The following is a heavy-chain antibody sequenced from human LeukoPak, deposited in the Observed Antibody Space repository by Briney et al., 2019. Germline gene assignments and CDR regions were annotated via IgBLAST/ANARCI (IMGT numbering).Heavy chain of an antibody. D-gene: IGHD6-19*01. CDR3: ASPAVPGTPFDY. Sequence: GGSLRLSCAASGFTFSSYAMHWVRQAPGKGLEWVAVISYDGSNKYYADSVKGRFTISRDNSKNTLYLQMNSLRAEDTAVYYCASPAVPGTPFDYWGQGTLVTASS. CDR2: ISYDGSNK. CDR1: GFTFSSYA. V-gene: IGHV3-30-3*01. J-gene: IGHJ4*02.